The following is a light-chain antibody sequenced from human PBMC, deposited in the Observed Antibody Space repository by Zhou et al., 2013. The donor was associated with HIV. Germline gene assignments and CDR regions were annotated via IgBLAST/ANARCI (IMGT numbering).Light chain of an antibody. CDR3: QQYANSPQT. V-gene: IGKV3D-15*01. CDR1: QSVSSN. CDR2: DTS. J-gene: IGKJ2*01. Sequence: EIVMTQSPATLSVSPGERATLSCRASQSVSSNLAWYQQKPGQAPRLLIYDTSNRATGIPARFSGSGSGTDFTLTFTTLGPEDSAVYYCQQYANSPQTFGQGTKVEIK.